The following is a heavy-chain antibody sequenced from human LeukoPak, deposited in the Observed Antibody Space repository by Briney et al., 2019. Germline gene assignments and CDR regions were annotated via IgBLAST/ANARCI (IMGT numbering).Heavy chain of an antibody. V-gene: IGHV4-34*01. CDR1: GGSFSGYY. Sequence: SETLSLTCAVYGGSFSGYYWSWIRQAPGKELEWIGEINHSGSTNYNPSLKSRVTISVDTSKNQFSLKLSSVTAADTAVYYCARHVVVVVPAAINWFDPWGQGTLVTVSS. D-gene: IGHD2-2*02. CDR3: ARHVVVVVPAAINWFDP. CDR2: INHSGST. J-gene: IGHJ5*02.